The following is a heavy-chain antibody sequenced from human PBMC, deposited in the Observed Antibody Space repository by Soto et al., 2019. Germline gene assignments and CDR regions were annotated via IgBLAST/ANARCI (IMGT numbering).Heavy chain of an antibody. Sequence: SETLSLTCAVSGGSISSGGYSWSWIRQPPGKGLEWIGYIYHSGSTYYNPSLKSRVTISVDRSKNQFSLKLSSVTAADTAVYYCARAPIAVAGTTGGWFDPWGQGTLVTVSS. CDR2: IYHSGST. CDR3: ARAPIAVAGTTGGWFDP. D-gene: IGHD6-19*01. J-gene: IGHJ5*02. CDR1: GGSISSGGYS. V-gene: IGHV4-30-2*01.